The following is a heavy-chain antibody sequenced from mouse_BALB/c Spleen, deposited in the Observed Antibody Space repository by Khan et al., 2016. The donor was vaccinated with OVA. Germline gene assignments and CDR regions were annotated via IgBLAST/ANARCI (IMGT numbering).Heavy chain of an antibody. CDR3: ATLGVYAMDY. J-gene: IGHJ4*01. V-gene: IGHV14-3*02. CDR1: GFNIKDTY. Sequence: EVQLQQSGAELVKPGASVKLSCTASGFNIKDTYMHWVKQRPEQGLEWIGTIDPANGNTKYDPKFQGKATITTEPSSNTAYLQSSSLASEDTAVYYCATLGVYAMDYWGQGTSVTVSS. CDR2: IDPANGNT.